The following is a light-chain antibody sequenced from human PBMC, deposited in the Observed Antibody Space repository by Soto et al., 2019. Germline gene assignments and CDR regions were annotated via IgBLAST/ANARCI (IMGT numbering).Light chain of an antibody. V-gene: IGKV1-12*01. CDR1: QGISTY. CDR3: QQAISFPIT. Sequence: NKVTLSACAVSEYIRYRVSTSCRASQGISTYLGWYQQQPGKAPKLLIYAASSLQTGVPARFSGSGSGTDFTLTISSLQPEDFGTYYCQQAISFPITFGQGTRLEIK. CDR2: AAS. J-gene: IGKJ5*01.